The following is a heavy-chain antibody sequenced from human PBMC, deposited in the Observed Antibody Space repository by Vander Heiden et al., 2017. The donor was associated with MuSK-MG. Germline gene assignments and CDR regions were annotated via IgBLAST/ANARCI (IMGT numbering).Heavy chain of an antibody. Sequence: QVQLVESGGGVVQPGRSLRLSCAASGFTFSSYGMHWVRQAPGKGLEWVAVIWYDGSNKYYADSVKGRFTISRDNSKNTLYLQMNSLRAEDTAVYYCAKLSLNYYDSSGYYSPYYGMDVWGQGTTVTVSS. V-gene: IGHV3-33*06. D-gene: IGHD3-22*01. CDR3: AKLSLNYYDSSGYYSPYYGMDV. CDR2: IWYDGSNK. CDR1: GFTFSSYG. J-gene: IGHJ6*02.